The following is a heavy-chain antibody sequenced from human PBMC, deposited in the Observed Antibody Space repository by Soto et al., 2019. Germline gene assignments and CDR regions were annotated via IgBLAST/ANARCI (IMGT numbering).Heavy chain of an antibody. J-gene: IGHJ6*02. Sequence: GGSLRLSCAASGFTVSSNYMSWVRQAPGKGLEWVSVIYSGGTTEYAASVKGRFTISRDDSKSIAYLQMNSLKTEDTAVYYCTRGNVAAAVMGGYYYYYGMDVWGQGTTVTVSS. V-gene: IGHV3-66*01. CDR2: IYSGGTT. D-gene: IGHD6-13*01. CDR1: GFTVSSNY. CDR3: TRGNVAAAVMGGYYYYYGMDV.